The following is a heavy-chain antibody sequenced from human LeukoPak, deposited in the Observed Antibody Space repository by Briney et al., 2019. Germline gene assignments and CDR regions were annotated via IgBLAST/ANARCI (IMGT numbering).Heavy chain of an antibody. Sequence: SETLSLTCTVSGGSVSSYYWSWIRQPPGKGLEWIGYIYYSGSTNYNHSLKSRVTISVDTSKNQFSLKLSSVTAADTAVYYCARDPGPEDPETWFDPWGQGTLVTVSS. CDR1: GGSVSSYY. J-gene: IGHJ5*02. D-gene: IGHD1-14*01. CDR2: IYYSGST. CDR3: ARDPGPEDPETWFDP. V-gene: IGHV4-59*02.